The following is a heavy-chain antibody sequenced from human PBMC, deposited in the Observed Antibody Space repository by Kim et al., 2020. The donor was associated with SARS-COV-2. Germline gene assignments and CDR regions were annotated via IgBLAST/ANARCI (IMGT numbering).Heavy chain of an antibody. Sequence: GGSLRLSCAASGFTFSNAWMSWVRQAPGKGLEWVGRIKSKTDGGTTDYAAPVKGRFTISRDDSKNTLYLQMNSLKTEDTAVYYCTTDPYNPLSYNWFDPWGQGTLVTVSS. D-gene: IGHD1-1*01. V-gene: IGHV3-15*01. J-gene: IGHJ5*02. CDR2: IKSKTDGGTT. CDR3: TTDPYNPLSYNWFDP. CDR1: GFTFSNAW.